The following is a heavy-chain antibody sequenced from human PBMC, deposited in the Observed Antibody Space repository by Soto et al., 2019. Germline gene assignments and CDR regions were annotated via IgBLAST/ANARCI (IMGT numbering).Heavy chain of an antibody. Sequence: QVQLQESGPGLVKPSETLSLICTVSGGSITSYYWSWIRQPPGKGLEWIGYIYYSGTTNYNPSLKSRVTISVDTSKNHCSLKVNSLTAADTAVYYCARGYCGGPDGFDIWGQGTAVSVSS. V-gene: IGHV4-59*01. CDR2: IYYSGTT. CDR1: GGSITSYY. J-gene: IGHJ3*02. D-gene: IGHD2-21*02. CDR3: ARGYCGGPDGFDI.